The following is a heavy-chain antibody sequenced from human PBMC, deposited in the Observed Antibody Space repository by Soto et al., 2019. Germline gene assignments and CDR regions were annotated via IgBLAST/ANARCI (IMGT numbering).Heavy chain of an antibody. V-gene: IGHV1-2*04. CDR1: GYTLTGNY. D-gene: IGHD2-15*01. CDR3: ARVLTVTRYCSGGSCYKDAFDI. J-gene: IGHJ3*02. CDR2: INPNSGGT. Sequence: GASVEVSCKASGYTLTGNYMHWVRQATRQGLEWMGWINPNSGGTNYAQKFQGWVTMTRDTSISTAYMELSRLRSDDTAVYYCARVLTVTRYCSGGSCYKDAFDIWGQGTMVTVSS.